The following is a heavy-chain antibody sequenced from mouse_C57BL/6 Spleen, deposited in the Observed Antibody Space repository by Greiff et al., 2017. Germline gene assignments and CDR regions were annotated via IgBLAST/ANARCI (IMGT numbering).Heavy chain of an antibody. J-gene: IGHJ3*01. D-gene: IGHD2-1*01. CDR2: INPSTGGT. Sequence: VQLQQSGPELVKPGASVKISCKASGYSFTGYYMNWVKQSPEKSLEWIGKINPSTGGTTYNQKFKAKATLTVDKSSSTAYMQLKSLTSEDSAVYYCAYSWFAYWGQGTLVTVSA. CDR3: AYSWFAY. V-gene: IGHV1-42*01. CDR1: GYSFTGYY.